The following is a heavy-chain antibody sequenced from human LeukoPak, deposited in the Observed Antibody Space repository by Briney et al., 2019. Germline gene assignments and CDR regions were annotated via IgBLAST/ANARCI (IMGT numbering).Heavy chain of an antibody. CDR1: GFTFSSYE. J-gene: IGHJ4*02. CDR3: ARGGYSYGLFDY. Sequence: GGSLRLSCAASGFTFSSYEMNWVRQAPGKGVEGVSYISSSGSTIYYEESVKGGFTISRGKAKKSLYLQMNSLRAEDTAVYYCARGGYSYGLFDYWGQGTLVTVSS. V-gene: IGHV3-48*03. CDR2: ISSSGSTI. D-gene: IGHD5-18*01.